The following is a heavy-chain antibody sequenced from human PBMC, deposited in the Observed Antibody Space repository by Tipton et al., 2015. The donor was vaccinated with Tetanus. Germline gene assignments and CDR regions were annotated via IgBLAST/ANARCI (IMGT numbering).Heavy chain of an antibody. V-gene: IGHV4-39*07. D-gene: IGHD2-8*01. CDR1: GGSISSTSSH. CDR3: ARDPSGGVRYFDY. CDR2: IEYNGIT. Sequence: TLSLTCTVSGGSISSTSSHWGWVRQSPEKGLEWIGTIEYNGITYYNPSLKSRVTISLDTSKNQFSLKLSSVTAADTAVYYCARDPSGGVRYFDYWGQGTLVTVSS. J-gene: IGHJ4*02.